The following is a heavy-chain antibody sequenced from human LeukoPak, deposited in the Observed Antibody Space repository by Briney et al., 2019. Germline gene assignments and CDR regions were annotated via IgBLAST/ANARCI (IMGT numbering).Heavy chain of an antibody. CDR2: ISYDGSNK. J-gene: IGHJ4*02. D-gene: IGHD1-26*01. Sequence: SGGSLRLSCAASGFTFSSYAMHWVRQAPGKGLEWVAVISYDGSNKYYADSVKGRFTISSDNSKNTLYLQMNSLRAEDTAAYYCARVSYSGGYHIVGPFDYWGQGTLVTVSS. V-gene: IGHV3-30*04. CDR3: ARVSYSGGYHIVGPFDY. CDR1: GFTFSSYA.